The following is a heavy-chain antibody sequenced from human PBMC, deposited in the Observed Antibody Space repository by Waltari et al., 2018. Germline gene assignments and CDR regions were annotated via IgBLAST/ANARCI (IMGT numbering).Heavy chain of an antibody. Sequence: QVQLVQSGAEVKKPGASVKVSCKASGYTFTSYYMHWVRQAPGQGLEWMGILNPSGGSTSYAQQSQRRVPMTRDTSTSTVYMELSSLRSEDTAVYYCARSWGTYCGGDCYPEMVDYWGQGTLVTVSS. CDR3: ARSWGTYCGGDCYPEMVDY. V-gene: IGHV1-46*01. D-gene: IGHD2-21*01. J-gene: IGHJ4*02. CDR1: GYTFTSYY. CDR2: LNPSGGST.